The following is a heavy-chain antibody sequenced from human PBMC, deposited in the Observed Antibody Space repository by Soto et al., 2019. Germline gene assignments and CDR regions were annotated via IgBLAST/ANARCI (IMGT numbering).Heavy chain of an antibody. V-gene: IGHV1-69*13. Sequence: GASVKVSCKASGGTVSSYAITWVRQAPGKGLEWMGVFIPIFVSADYAPKFQGRITITADESTSTAYMELSVLTSEDTAIYYCARDFWSDTTGFRGYDLWGQGTQVTVSS. D-gene: IGHD3-10*01. CDR1: GGTVSSYA. CDR3: ARDFWSDTTGFRGYDL. J-gene: IGHJ4*02. CDR2: FIPIFVSA.